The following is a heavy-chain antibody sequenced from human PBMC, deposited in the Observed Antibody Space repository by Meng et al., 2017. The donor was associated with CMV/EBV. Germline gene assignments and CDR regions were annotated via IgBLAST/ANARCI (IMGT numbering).Heavy chain of an antibody. CDR1: GGTFSSYA. V-gene: IGHV1-69*05. J-gene: IGHJ6*02. CDR2: IIPIFGTA. Sequence: SVKVSCKASGGTFSSYAISWVRQAPGQGLEWMGGIIPIFGTANYAQKFQGRVTITTDESTSTAYMELSSPRSEDTAVYYCARDAGYCSSTSCEHYYGMDVWGQGTTVTVSS. D-gene: IGHD2-2*01. CDR3: ARDAGYCSSTSCEHYYGMDV.